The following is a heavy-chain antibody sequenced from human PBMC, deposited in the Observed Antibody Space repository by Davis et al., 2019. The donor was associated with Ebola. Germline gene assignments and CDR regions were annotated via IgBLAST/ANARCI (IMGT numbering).Heavy chain of an antibody. V-gene: IGHV1-69*13. CDR2: IIPIFGTA. CDR3: ARGPVYSSSSWHYYYMDV. D-gene: IGHD6-6*01. CDR1: GGTFSSYA. Sequence: SVKVSCKASGGTFSSYAISWVRQAPGQGLEWMGGIIPIFGTANYAQKFQGRVTITADESTSTAYMELSSLRSEDTAVYYCARGPVYSSSSWHYYYMDVWGKGTTVTVSS. J-gene: IGHJ6*03.